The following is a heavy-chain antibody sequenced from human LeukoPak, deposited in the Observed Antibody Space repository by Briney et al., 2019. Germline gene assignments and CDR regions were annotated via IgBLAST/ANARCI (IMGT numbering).Heavy chain of an antibody. CDR2: IYSGGST. CDR3: ASADPTTVTTFDYYYMDV. J-gene: IGHJ6*03. Sequence: PGGSLRLSCAASGFTVSSNYMNWVRQAPGKGLEWVSVIYSGGSTYYADSVKGRFTISRDNSKNTLYLQMNSLRAEDTAVYYCASADPTTVTTFDYYYMDVWGKGTTVTISS. V-gene: IGHV3-66*01. D-gene: IGHD4-17*01. CDR1: GFTVSSNY.